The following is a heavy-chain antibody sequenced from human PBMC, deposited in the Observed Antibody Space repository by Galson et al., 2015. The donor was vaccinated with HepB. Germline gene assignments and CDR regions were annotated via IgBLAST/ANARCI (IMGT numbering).Heavy chain of an antibody. CDR2: IIPIFGTA. V-gene: IGHV1-69*13. CDR1: GGTFSSYS. J-gene: IGHJ1*01. CDR3: AYFTSGSAEDLHY. D-gene: IGHD3-10*01. Sequence: VKVSCKASGGTFSSYSIIWVRQAPGQGLEWMGGIIPIFGTANYAQRFQGRVTIAADESTSTAYMVLRSLRYEDTAVYYCAYFTSGSAEDLHYWGQGTLVTVSS.